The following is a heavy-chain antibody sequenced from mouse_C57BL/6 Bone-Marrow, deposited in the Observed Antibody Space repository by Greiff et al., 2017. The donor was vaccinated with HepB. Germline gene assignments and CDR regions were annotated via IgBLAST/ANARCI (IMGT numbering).Heavy chain of an antibody. J-gene: IGHJ4*01. CDR2: IDPSDSYT. CDR1: GYTFTSYW. D-gene: IGHD1-1*01. CDR3: SRPTTTVVAPYAMDY. V-gene: IGHV1-69*01. Sequence: QVQLQQPGAELVMPGASVKLSCKASGYTFTSYWMHWVKQRPGQGLEWIGEIDPSDSYTNSNQKLKGKSTLTVAKSSSTAYMQLSSLTSGDSAVSYCSRPTTTVVAPYAMDYWGQGTSVTVTS.